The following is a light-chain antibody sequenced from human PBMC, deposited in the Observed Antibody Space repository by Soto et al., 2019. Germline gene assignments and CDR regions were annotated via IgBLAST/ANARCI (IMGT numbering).Light chain of an antibody. CDR1: HRVTSSY. CDR2: GAS. J-gene: IGKJ4*01. Sequence: EIVLTQSPGTLSLSPGERATLSCRASHRVTSSYLAWFQQKPGQPPRVLIHGASTRATGIPDRFSGSGSGTDFTLTISRLVPQELAAYYCRQYGYSPPRTFGRGTKVDIK. V-gene: IGKV3-20*01. CDR3: RQYGYSPPRT.